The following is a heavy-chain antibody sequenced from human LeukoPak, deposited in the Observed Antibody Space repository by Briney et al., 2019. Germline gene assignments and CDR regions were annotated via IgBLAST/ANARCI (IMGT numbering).Heavy chain of an antibody. D-gene: IGHD3-9*01. CDR1: GGTFSSYA. V-gene: IGHV1-69*13. CDR3: AREESPYYDILTGYYINAFDI. J-gene: IGHJ3*02. Sequence: ASVKVSCKASGGTFSSYAISWVRQAPGQGLEWMGGIIPIFGTANYAQKFQGRVTITPDESTSTAYMELSSLRSEDTAVYYCAREESPYYDILTGYYINAFDIWGQGTMVTVSS. CDR2: IIPIFGTA.